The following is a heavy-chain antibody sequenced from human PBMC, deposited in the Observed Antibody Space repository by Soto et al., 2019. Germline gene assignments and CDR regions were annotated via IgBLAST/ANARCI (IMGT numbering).Heavy chain of an antibody. D-gene: IGHD5-18*01. CDR1: GLTFSTNA. CDR2: IGSGSSYT. CDR3: AAMVSNWFDP. Sequence: PGGSLRLSCAASGLTFSTNAMNWVRQAPGKGLEWVSSIGSGSSYTYYADSVKGRFTISRDNAKNSLYLQMNSLRVEDTAVYYCAAMVSNWFDPWGQGTLVTVSS. J-gene: IGHJ5*02. V-gene: IGHV3-21*01.